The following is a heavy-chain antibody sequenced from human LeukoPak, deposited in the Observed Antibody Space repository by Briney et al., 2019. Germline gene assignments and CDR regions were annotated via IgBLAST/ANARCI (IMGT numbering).Heavy chain of an antibody. J-gene: IGHJ4*02. CDR2: INWNGGST. CDR1: GFTFDDYG. CDR3: ARDRMGYVDTGYFDY. Sequence: PGGSLRLSCAASGFTFDDYGMSWVRQAPGKGLEWVSGINWNGGSTGYADSVKGRFTISRDNAKNSLYLQMNSLRAEDTALYYCARDRMGYVDTGYFDYWGQGTLVTVSS. V-gene: IGHV3-20*04. D-gene: IGHD5-18*01.